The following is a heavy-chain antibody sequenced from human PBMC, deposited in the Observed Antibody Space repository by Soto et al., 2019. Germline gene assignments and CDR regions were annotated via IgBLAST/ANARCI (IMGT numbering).Heavy chain of an antibody. CDR3: AKNPGYYYDSTGYHFDY. D-gene: IGHD3-22*01. CDR1: GYTFTSYD. J-gene: IGHJ4*02. V-gene: IGHV1-8*01. CDR2: MNPNSGNT. Sequence: ASVKVSCKASGYTFTSYDINWVRQATGQGLEWMGWMNPNSGNTGYAQKFQGRVTMTRNTSISTAYMELNSLRAEDTAVYYCAKNPGYYYDSTGYHFDYWGQGTLVTVSS.